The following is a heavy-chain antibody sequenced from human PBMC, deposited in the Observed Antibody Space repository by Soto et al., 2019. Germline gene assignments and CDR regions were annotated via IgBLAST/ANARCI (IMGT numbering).Heavy chain of an antibody. CDR2: IYPSDSDT. CDR1: GYNFAGYW. J-gene: IGHJ4*02. Sequence: GESLKISCKGSGYNFAGYWIAWVRQMPGKGLELLGIIYPSDSDTRYRPSFQGQVTISADKSISSAYLQWSSLRASDTAMYYCARGGVSTRTFDYWGQGTPVTVSS. V-gene: IGHV5-51*01. D-gene: IGHD3-3*01. CDR3: ARGGVSTRTFDY.